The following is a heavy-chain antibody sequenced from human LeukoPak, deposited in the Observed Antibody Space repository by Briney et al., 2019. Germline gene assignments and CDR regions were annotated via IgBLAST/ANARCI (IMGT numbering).Heavy chain of an antibody. CDR1: GGSISSYY. V-gene: IGHV4-59*08. CDR2: IHSSGYT. J-gene: IGHJ4*02. CDR3: ARRYSSSSDFDY. Sequence: SETLSLTCTVSGGSISSYYWSWIRQPPGKGLEWIGYIHSSGYTNYNPSLKSRVTISVDTSKNQFSLKLSSVTAADTAVYYCARRYSSSSDFDYWGQGTLVTVSS. D-gene: IGHD6-6*01.